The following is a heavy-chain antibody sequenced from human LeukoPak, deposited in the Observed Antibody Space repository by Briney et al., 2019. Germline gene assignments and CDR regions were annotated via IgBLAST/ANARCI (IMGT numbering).Heavy chain of an antibody. CDR3: ARETRERWFGELLSRGDAFDI. V-gene: IGHV1-46*01. CDR2: INPRGTAT. D-gene: IGHD3-10*01. Sequence: ASVKVSCKASGYSFTSHYMHWVRQAPGQGLEWMGLINPRGTATRYAESFQGRLTLTRDLSTSTDYMELSSLRSEDTAVYYCARETRERWFGELLSRGDAFDIWGQGTMVTVSS. J-gene: IGHJ3*02. CDR1: GYSFTSHY.